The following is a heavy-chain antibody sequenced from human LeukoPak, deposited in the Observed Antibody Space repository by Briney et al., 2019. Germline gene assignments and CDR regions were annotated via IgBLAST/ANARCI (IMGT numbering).Heavy chain of an antibody. CDR2: IKQDGSEK. J-gene: IGHJ6*03. V-gene: IGHV3-7*01. CDR3: ARVEAARHYYMDV. Sequence: GGSLRLSCAASGFTFSSYWMSWVRQAPGKGLEWVANIKQDGSEKYYVDSVKGRFTISRDNAKNSLCLQMNSLRAEDTAVYYCARVEAARHYYMDVWGKGTTVTVSS. D-gene: IGHD6-6*01. CDR1: GFTFSSYW.